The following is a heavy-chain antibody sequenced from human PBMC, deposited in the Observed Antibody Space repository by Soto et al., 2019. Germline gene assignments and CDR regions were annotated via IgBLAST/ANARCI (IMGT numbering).Heavy chain of an antibody. J-gene: IGHJ3*02. Sequence: ASVKVSCKASGYTFTIYGISCVLQSPVQWLEWMGWISAYNGNTNYAQKLQGRVTMTTDTSTSTAYMELRSLRSDDTAVYYCASEYSSGWYKSDAFDIWGQGTMVTVSS. CDR3: ASEYSSGWYKSDAFDI. D-gene: IGHD6-19*01. CDR2: ISAYNGNT. CDR1: GYTFTIYG. V-gene: IGHV1-18*01.